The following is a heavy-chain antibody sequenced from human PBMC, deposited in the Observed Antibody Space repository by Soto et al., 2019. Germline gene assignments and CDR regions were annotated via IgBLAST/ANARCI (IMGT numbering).Heavy chain of an antibody. CDR2: IYPGESDT. J-gene: IGHJ4*02. V-gene: IGHV5-51*01. CDR3: ARRGPENSFDY. Sequence: EVQLVQSGAEVKKPGQSLKISCRVSGYSLTSQWLGWVRQMPGKGLEWMGIIYPGESDTRISPSFRGQVTMSVDKSINTAYLQWSSLKASDTAIYYCARRGPENSFDYWGQGTLVTVSS. CDR1: GYSLTSQW. D-gene: IGHD2-2*01.